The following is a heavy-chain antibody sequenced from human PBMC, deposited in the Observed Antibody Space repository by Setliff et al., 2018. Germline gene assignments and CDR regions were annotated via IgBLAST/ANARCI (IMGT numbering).Heavy chain of an antibody. Sequence: ASVKVSCKASGYTFSSYGVHWVRQAPGQRLEWMGWINAANGNTKYSQKFQGRVTITRDTSTSTAYMELRSLTSADTAVYYCARGSAKMVALPTANYFDPWGQGTPVTVS. CDR1: GYTFSSYG. D-gene: IGHD2-2*01. CDR3: ARGSAKMVALPTANYFDP. V-gene: IGHV1-3*01. CDR2: INAANGNT. J-gene: IGHJ5*02.